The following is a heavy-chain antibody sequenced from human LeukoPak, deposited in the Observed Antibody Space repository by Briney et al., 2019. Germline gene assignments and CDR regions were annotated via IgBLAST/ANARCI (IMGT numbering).Heavy chain of an antibody. Sequence: PSETLSHTCSVYGGSITAYYWSWIRQPPGKGLEWIGEINHSRGTKYNPSLESRVTILLDASKNEFSLNLNSVTAADTAVYYCAREDYYFDSWGQGTLVTVSS. CDR2: INHSRGT. J-gene: IGHJ4*02. CDR1: GGSITAYY. V-gene: IGHV4-34*01. CDR3: AREDYYFDS.